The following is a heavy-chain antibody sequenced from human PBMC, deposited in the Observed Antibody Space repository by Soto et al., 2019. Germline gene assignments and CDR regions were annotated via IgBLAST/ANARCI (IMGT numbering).Heavy chain of an antibody. Sequence: SETLSLTCTVSGGSVSSGSYYCSWIRQPPGKGLEWIGYIYYSVRPNYNPSLKSRVTISVDTSKNQFSLKLSSVTAADTAVYYCAREDYYYGMDVWGQGTTVTVSS. CDR2: IYYSVRP. CDR3: AREDYYYGMDV. CDR1: GGSVSSGSYY. J-gene: IGHJ6*02. V-gene: IGHV4-61*01.